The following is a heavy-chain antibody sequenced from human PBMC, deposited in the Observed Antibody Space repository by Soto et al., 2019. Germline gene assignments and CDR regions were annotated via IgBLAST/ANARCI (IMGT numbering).Heavy chain of an antibody. J-gene: IGHJ5*02. CDR3: ARENWHSRHNYWFEP. CDR1: GGSFSGYY. V-gene: IGHV4-34*01. Sequence: SETLSLTCAVYGGSFSGYYWSWIRQPPGKGLEWIGEINHSGSTNYNPSLKSRVTISVDTSKNQFSLKLSSVTAADMAVYYCARENWHSRHNYWFEPSGQVTLVTVSS. CDR2: INHSGST. D-gene: IGHD1-7*01.